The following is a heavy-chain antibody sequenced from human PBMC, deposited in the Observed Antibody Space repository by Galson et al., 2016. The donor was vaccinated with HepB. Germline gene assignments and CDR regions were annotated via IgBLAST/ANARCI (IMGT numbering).Heavy chain of an antibody. D-gene: IGHD3-9*01. CDR3: ARDGYDIFTGYYPGYYFDY. Sequence: SLRLSCAASGFTFSSYGMHWVRQAPGRGLEWVAVIWYDGSNKYYADSVKGRFTISRDNSKNTLYLQMNSLRAKDTAVYYCARDGYDIFTGYYPGYYFDYWGQGTLVTVSS. CDR2: IWYDGSNK. CDR1: GFTFSSYG. J-gene: IGHJ4*02. V-gene: IGHV3-33*01.